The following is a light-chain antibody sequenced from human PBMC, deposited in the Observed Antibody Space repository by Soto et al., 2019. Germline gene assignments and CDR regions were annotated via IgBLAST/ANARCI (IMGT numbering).Light chain of an antibody. J-gene: IGLJ1*01. V-gene: IGLV2-23*02. CDR2: EVS. Sequence: QSALTQPASVSGSPGQSITISCTGTSSDVGSYNLVSWYQQHPGKAPKLMIYEVSKRPSGVSNRFSGSKSGNTASLTISGLQAEDEAVYYCCSYAGSSTFLYVFGTGTKVT. CDR3: CSYAGSSTFLYV. CDR1: SSDVGSYNL.